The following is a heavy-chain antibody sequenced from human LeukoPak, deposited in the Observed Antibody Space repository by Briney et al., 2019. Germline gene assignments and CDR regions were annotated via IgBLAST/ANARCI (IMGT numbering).Heavy chain of an antibody. Sequence: APLKVSCKASGYTFTGYFMHWVRQAPGQGLGWMGSVNPNSGGTDYAQKFQGRVTMSRDTSISTAYMELSSLRSDDTAVYYCARAIMITAFLFDFWGPGTLVTVSS. CDR1: GYTFTGYF. CDR3: ARAIMITAFLFDF. V-gene: IGHV1-2*02. CDR2: VNPNSGGT. J-gene: IGHJ4*02. D-gene: IGHD3-16*01.